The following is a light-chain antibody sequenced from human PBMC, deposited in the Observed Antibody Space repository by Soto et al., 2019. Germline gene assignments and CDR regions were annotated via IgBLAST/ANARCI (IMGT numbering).Light chain of an antibody. V-gene: IGLV1-40*01. CDR1: RSNIGGGYD. CDR3: QAYDSSLSAWV. Sequence: SVLTQPPSVSGVPGQTITISCTGSRSNIGGGYDVHWYQQLPGTAPQLLVYGNINRPSRVPDRFSGSKSGTSASLAITSLQAEDEADYYCQAYDSSLSAWVFGGGTKVTVL. CDR2: GNI. J-gene: IGLJ3*02.